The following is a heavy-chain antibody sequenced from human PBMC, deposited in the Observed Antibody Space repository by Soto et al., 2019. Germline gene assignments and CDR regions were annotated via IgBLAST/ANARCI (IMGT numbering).Heavy chain of an antibody. J-gene: IGHJ6*02. CDR1: GYSFTSYW. V-gene: IGHV5-51*01. CDR2: IYPGDSDT. CDR3: ARSEDYYDSSGYGPYYYGMDV. D-gene: IGHD3-22*01. Sequence: PGESLKISCKGSGYSFTSYWIGWVRQMPGKGLEWMGIIYPGDSDTRYSPSFQGQVTISADKSISTAYLQWSSLKASDTAMYYCARSEDYYDSSGYGPYYYGMDVWGQGTMVTVSS.